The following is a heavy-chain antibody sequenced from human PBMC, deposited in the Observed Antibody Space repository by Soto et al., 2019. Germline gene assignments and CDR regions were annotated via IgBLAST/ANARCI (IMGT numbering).Heavy chain of an antibody. D-gene: IGHD3-3*01. J-gene: IGHJ5*02. Sequence: ASVKVSCKVSGYTLTELSMHWVRQAPGKGLEWMGGFDPEDGETIYAQKFQGRVTITRDTSASTAYMELSSLRSEDTAVYYCARESRFLEWLSLNWFDPWGQGTLVTVSS. V-gene: IGHV1-24*01. CDR1: GYTLTELS. CDR3: ARESRFLEWLSLNWFDP. CDR2: FDPEDGET.